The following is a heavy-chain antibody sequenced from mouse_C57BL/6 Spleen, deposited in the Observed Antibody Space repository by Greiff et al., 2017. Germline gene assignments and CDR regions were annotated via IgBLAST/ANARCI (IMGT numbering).Heavy chain of an antibody. D-gene: IGHD2-3*01. J-gene: IGHJ4*01. V-gene: IGHV1-26*01. CDR2: INPNNGGT. CDR3: ARGESRIYDGFYYAMDY. CDR1: GYTFTDYY. Sequence: EVQLQQSGPELVKPGASVKISCKASGYTFTDYYMNWVKQSHGKSLELIGDINPNNGGTSYNQKFKGKATLTVDKSSSTAYMELRSLTSEDSAVYYCARGESRIYDGFYYAMDYWGQGTSVTVSS.